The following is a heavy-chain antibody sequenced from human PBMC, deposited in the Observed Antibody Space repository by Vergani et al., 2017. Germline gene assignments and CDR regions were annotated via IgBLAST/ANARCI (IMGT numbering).Heavy chain of an antibody. J-gene: IGHJ6*03. CDR1: GFTFSNYS. Sequence: EVQLVESGGGLVQPGGSLRLSCAASGFTFSNYSMHWVRQAPGKGLEYVSAISSSGSTIYYADSVKGRFTISRDNAKNSLYLQMNSLRAEDTAVYYCARVAAHGYYYYMDVWGKGTTVTVSS. CDR3: ARVAAHGYYYYMDV. D-gene: IGHD6-25*01. CDR2: ISSSGSTI. V-gene: IGHV3-48*04.